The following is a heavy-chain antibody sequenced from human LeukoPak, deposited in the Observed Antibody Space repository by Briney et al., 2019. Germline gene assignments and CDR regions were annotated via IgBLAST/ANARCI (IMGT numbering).Heavy chain of an antibody. D-gene: IGHD6-6*01. J-gene: IGHJ3*02. Sequence: SETMSLTCTVSGGSISSSSYYWGWIRQPPRKGLEWIGSIYYSGSTYYNPSLKSRVTISVDTSKNQFSLKLSSVTAADTAVYYCASETIAARPIGPVNAFDIWGQGTMVTVSS. CDR3: ASETIAARPIGPVNAFDI. V-gene: IGHV4-39*01. CDR2: IYYSGST. CDR1: GGSISSSSYY.